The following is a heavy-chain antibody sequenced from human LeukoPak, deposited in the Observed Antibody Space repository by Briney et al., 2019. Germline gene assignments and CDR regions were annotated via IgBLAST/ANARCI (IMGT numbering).Heavy chain of an antibody. CDR3: AKVATTFYYYYMDV. CDR2: IRFDGSNN. D-gene: IGHD1-7*01. J-gene: IGHJ6*03. Sequence: GGSLRLSCGVSGFIFSDYGMHWVRQAPGKGLEWVASIRFDGSNNYYADSVKGRFTISRDNSRNTLYLQMTSLRPEDTALYYCAKVATTFYYYYMDVWGKGTTVTVSS. V-gene: IGHV3-30*02. CDR1: GFIFSDYG.